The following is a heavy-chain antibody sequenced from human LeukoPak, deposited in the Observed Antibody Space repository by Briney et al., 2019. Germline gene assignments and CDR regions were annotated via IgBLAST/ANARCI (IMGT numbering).Heavy chain of an antibody. CDR3: ARHTSGCSSTSCYTWSLTNWFDP. V-gene: IGHV4-39*01. J-gene: IGHJ5*02. D-gene: IGHD2-2*02. Sequence: SETLSLTCTVSGGSISSSSYYWGWIRQPPGKGLEWIGSIYYSGSTYYNPSLKSRVTISVDTSKNQFSLKLSSVTAADTAVYYCARHTSGCSSTSCYTWSLTNWFDPWGQGTLVTVSS. CDR1: GGSISSSSYY. CDR2: IYYSGST.